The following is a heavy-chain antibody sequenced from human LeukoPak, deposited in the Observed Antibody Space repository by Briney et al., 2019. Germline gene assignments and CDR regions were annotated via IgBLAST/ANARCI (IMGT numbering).Heavy chain of an antibody. CDR3: ARYSGYTSPLYYFDY. CDR1: GCTFDDYG. D-gene: IGHD1-26*01. J-gene: IGHJ4*02. Sequence: GGSLTLSCAASGCTFDDYGMIWVRQAPGQGLEGVAGINWNGGSTGYADTVQGRFTISRDNAKTSLYLQMSSLRAEDTALYYCARYSGYTSPLYYFDYWGQGTLATVSS. CDR2: INWNGGST. V-gene: IGHV3-20*04.